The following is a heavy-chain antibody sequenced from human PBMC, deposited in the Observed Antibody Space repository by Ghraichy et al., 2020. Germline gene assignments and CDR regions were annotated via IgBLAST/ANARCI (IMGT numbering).Heavy chain of an antibody. V-gene: IGHV4-39*01. J-gene: IGHJ3*02. Sequence: SETLSLTCTVSGGSISSSSYYWGWIRQPPGKGLEWIGSIYYSGSTYYNPSLKSRVTISVDTSKNQFSLKLSSVTAADTAVYYCARIGGHAIPDVMVRGVIILKEYYPLAFDIWGQGTMVTVSS. CDR3: ARIGGHAIPDVMVRGVIILKEYYPLAFDI. CDR1: GGSISSSSYY. D-gene: IGHD3-10*01. CDR2: IYYSGST.